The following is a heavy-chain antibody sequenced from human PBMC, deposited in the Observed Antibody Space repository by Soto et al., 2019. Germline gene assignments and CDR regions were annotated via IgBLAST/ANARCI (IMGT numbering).Heavy chain of an antibody. J-gene: IGHJ4*02. D-gene: IGHD3-3*02. CDR3: AKGVAENTAFWF. Sequence: EVQLVESGGGLVQPGGSLRLSCAASGFTFSNFWMHWVRQVPGKGLVWISRINNDGSSRSYADSVKGRFTISGDNAKNIAFLQLSRRRVEDTAVYDCAKGVAENTAFWFWGQGILVTVSA. V-gene: IGHV3-74*01. CDR1: GFTFSNFW. CDR2: INNDGSSR.